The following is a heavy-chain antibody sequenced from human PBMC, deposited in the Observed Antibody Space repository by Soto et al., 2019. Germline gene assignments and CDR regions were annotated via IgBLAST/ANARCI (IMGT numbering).Heavy chain of an antibody. J-gene: IGHJ4*02. CDR2: INHSGST. CDR1: WESIGGHD. D-gene: IGHD5-12*01. CDR3: ARGRWLRSAFDY. V-gene: IGHV4-34*01. Sequence: SEPLSLPCAVDWESIGGHDWRRILQPPGKGLEWIGEINHSGSTNYNPSLKSRVTISVDTSKNQFSLKLNSVTAADTAVYYCARGRWLRSAFDYWGPGTLVTVSS.